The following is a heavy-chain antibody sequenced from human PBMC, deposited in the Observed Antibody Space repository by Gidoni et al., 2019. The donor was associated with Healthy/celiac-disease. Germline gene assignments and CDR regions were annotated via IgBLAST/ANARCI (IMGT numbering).Heavy chain of an antibody. J-gene: IGHJ6*03. CDR2: INHSGST. V-gene: IGHV4-34*01. Sequence: QVQLQQWGAGLLKPSETLSLTCAVYGGSFSGYYWSWIRQPPGKGLEWIGEINHSGSTNYNPSLKSRVTISVDTSKNQFSLKRSSVTAADAAVYYCARGIAVAGTPFFYYYYMDVWGKGTTVTGSS. D-gene: IGHD6-13*01. CDR1: GGSFSGYY. CDR3: ARGIAVAGTPFFYYYYMDV.